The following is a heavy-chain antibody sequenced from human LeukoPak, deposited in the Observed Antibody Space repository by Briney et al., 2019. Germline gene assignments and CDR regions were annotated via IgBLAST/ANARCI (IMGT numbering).Heavy chain of an antibody. CDR1: GGTFTSYG. CDR3: ARARGGLQYSWFDP. D-gene: IGHD4-11*01. CDR2: ISAYNGNT. J-gene: IGHJ5*02. Sequence: GASVKVSCKASGGTFTSYGISWVRQAPGQGLEWMGWISAYNGNTNYAQKLQGRVSMTTDTSTGTAYMELRSLRSDDTAVYYCARARGGLQYSWFDPWGQGSLVTVSS. V-gene: IGHV1-18*01.